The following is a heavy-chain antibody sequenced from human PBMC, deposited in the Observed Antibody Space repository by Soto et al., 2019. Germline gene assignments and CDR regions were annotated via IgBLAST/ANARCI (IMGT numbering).Heavy chain of an antibody. J-gene: IGHJ4*02. D-gene: IGHD3-10*01. CDR2: ISLTGDT. CDR1: GFTVSLNY. CDR3: ARDPPGPGSYSYDY. V-gene: IGHV3-66*01. Sequence: DVQVVGSGGGLVQPGGSLRLSCAASGFTVSLNYMSWFRQAPGKGLEWVSAISLTGDTYHADSVKGRFTMSRESSKNTLYLQMDNLRAEDTAVYYCARDPPGPGSYSYDYWGQGILVTVSS.